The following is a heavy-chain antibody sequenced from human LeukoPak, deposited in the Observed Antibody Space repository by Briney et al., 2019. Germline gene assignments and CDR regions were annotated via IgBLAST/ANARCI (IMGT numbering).Heavy chain of an antibody. CDR2: IYYSGST. D-gene: IGHD3-10*01. CDR1: GGSISSSSYY. J-gene: IGHJ4*02. Sequence: SETLSLTCTVSGGSISSSSYYWGWIRQPPGKGLEWIGSIYYSGSTYYNPSLKSRVTISVDTSKNQFSLKLSSVTAADTAVYYCAREVVSGSYYNPWGQGTLVTVSS. CDR3: AREVVSGSYYNP. V-gene: IGHV4-39*07.